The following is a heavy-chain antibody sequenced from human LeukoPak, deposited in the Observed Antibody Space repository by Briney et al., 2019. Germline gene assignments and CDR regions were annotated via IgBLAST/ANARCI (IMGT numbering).Heavy chain of an antibody. CDR3: ARDSCRSTSCYNNWFDP. J-gene: IGHJ5*02. CDR2: IYTSGST. Sequence: SETLSLTCTVSDGSISSYFWSWIRQPAGKGLEWIGRIYTSGSTKYNPSLKSRVTISVDKSKNQFSLKLSSVTAADTAVYYCARDSCRSTSCYNNWFDPWGQGTLVTVSS. CDR1: DGSISSYF. V-gene: IGHV4-4*07. D-gene: IGHD2-2*02.